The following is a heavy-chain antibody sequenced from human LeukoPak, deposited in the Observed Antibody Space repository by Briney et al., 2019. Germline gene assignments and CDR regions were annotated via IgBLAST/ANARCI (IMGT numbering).Heavy chain of an antibody. Sequence: SETLSLTCTVSGGSISSGSYYWSWIRQPAGKGLEWIGRIYTSGSTNYNPSLKSRVNISVDTSKNQFSLKLSSVTAADTAVYYCARGGIVGATIRAFDIWGQGTMVTVSS. D-gene: IGHD1-26*01. J-gene: IGHJ3*02. CDR3: ARGGIVGATIRAFDI. CDR1: GGSISSGSYY. V-gene: IGHV4-61*02. CDR2: IYTSGST.